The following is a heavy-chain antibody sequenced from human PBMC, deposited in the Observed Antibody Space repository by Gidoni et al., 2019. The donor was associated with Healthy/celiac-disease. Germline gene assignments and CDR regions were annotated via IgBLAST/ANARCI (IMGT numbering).Heavy chain of an antibody. CDR1: GGSFSGYY. D-gene: IGHD3-16*02. V-gene: IGHV4-34*01. CDR3: ARTRGYDYIWGSYRRASYYYYGMDV. Sequence: QVQLQQWGAGLLKPSETLSLTCAVYGGSFSGYYWRWIRQPPGKGLEWIGEINHSGSTNYNPSLKSRVTISVDTSKNQFSLKLSSVTAADTAVYYCARTRGYDYIWGSYRRASYYYYGMDVWGQGTTVTVSS. CDR2: INHSGST. J-gene: IGHJ6*02.